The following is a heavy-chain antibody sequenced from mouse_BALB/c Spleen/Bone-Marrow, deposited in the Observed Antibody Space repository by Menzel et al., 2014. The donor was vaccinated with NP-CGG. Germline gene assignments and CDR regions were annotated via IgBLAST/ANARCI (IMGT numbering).Heavy chain of an antibody. Sequence: VQLKESGAELVKPGPSAKLSCTASGFNIRDTYMHWVKQRPEQGLEWIGRIDPANGNTKYDPKFQGKATIAADTSSNTAYLQLSSLPAEDTAVYYCTTYYCSRFTYWGQGTLVTVSA. D-gene: IGHD2-12*01. J-gene: IGHJ3*01. CDR1: GFNIRDTY. CDR2: IDPANGNT. CDR3: TTYYCSRFTY. V-gene: IGHV14-3*02.